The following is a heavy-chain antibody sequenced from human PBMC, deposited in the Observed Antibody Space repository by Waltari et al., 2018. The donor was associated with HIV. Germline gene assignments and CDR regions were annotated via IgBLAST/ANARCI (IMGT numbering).Heavy chain of an antibody. CDR2: INTITGNP. J-gene: IGHJ5*01. CDR3: ARDQGWFDS. V-gene: IGHV7-4-1*02. CDR1: GYSFTSYA. Sequence: QVQLVQSGSELKKPGASVKVSCKASGYSFTSYAMNWVRQAPGQGLEWMGWINTITGNPAYAQDFTGRFVFSVDTSVSTAYLQISNLRADDTAVYYCARDQGWFDSWGQGTLVTVSS.